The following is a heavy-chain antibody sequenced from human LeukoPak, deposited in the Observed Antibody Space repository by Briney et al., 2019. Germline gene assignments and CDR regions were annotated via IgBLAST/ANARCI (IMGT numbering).Heavy chain of an antibody. CDR2: IKQDGSEK. D-gene: IGHD5-18*01. CDR3: AKDLPQYSYGYSDY. CDR1: GFTFSGYW. V-gene: IGHV3-7*03. J-gene: IGHJ4*02. Sequence: AGGSLRLSCAASGFTFSGYWMSWVRQAPGKGLEWVANIKQDGSEKYYVDSVKGRFTISRDNSKNTLYLQMNSLRAEDTAVYYCAKDLPQYSYGYSDYWGQGTLVTVSS.